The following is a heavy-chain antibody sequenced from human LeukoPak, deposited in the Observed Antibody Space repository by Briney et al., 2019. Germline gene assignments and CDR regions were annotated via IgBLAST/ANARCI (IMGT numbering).Heavy chain of an antibody. CDR2: IYYSGGT. CDR1: GGSISSYY. J-gene: IGHJ6*02. V-gene: IGHV4-59*08. D-gene: IGHD6-13*01. CDR3: ARWGSGSWYGGYGMDV. Sequence: SETLSLTCTVSGGSISSYYWSWIRQPPGKGLEWIGYIYYSGGTNYNPSLKSRVTISVDTSKNQFSLKLSSVTAADTAVYYCARWGSGSWYGGYGMDVWGQGTTVTVSS.